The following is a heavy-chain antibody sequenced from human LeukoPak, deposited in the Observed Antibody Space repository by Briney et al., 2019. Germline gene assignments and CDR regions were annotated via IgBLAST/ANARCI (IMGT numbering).Heavy chain of an antibody. J-gene: IGHJ4*02. CDR3: VREGYYYCFDN. V-gene: IGHV3-7*05. D-gene: IGHD1-26*01. CDR1: RFTLSSYA. Sequence: PGGSLRLSCAASRFTLSSYAMSWVRQAPGQGLEWVAEIKVDGSEKYYVDSVKGRFTISRNNAENSLYLQMNSLRVEDTAVYCCVREGYYYCFDNWGQGTLVTVSS. CDR2: IKVDGSEK.